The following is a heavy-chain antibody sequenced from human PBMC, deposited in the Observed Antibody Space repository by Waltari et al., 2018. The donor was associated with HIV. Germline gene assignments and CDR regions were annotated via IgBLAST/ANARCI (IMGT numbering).Heavy chain of an antibody. J-gene: IGHJ3*01. CDR3: AKDGRANAFDV. CDR2: IMGSGGST. D-gene: IGHD1-1*01. Sequence: EVQLVESGGGLVQPGGPLRLSCAASGFTFSNYALSWVRQAPGRGLGWVSAIMGSGGSTYYADSVKGRFTISRDNSKNTLYLQMNSLRAEDTAVYYCAKDGRANAFDVWGQGTMVTVSS. CDR1: GFTFSNYA. V-gene: IGHV3-23*04.